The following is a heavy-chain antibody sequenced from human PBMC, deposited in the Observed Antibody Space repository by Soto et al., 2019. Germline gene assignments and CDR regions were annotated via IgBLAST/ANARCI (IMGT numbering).Heavy chain of an antibody. D-gene: IGHD3-10*01. CDR3: ARRGSGRDAFDI. Sequence: ASVKVSCKASGYTFTGYYMHWVRQAPGQGLEWMGWINPNSGGTNYAQKFQGWGTMTRDTSISTAYMELSRLRSDDTALYYCARRGSGRDAFDIWGQGTMVTVS. J-gene: IGHJ3*02. CDR1: GYTFTGYY. CDR2: INPNSGGT. V-gene: IGHV1-2*04.